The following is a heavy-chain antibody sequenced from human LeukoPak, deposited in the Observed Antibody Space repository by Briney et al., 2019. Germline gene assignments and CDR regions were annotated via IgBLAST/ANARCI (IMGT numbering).Heavy chain of an antibody. J-gene: IGHJ4*02. Sequence: GGSLRLSCAASEFTFSSYAMHWVRQAPGKGLEWVAVISYDGSSKYYADSVKGRFTISRDNSRNTLYLEMNSLRAEDTAVYYCAKDLIAAAGISAFDYWGQGTLVTVSS. CDR1: EFTFSSYA. D-gene: IGHD6-13*01. CDR2: ISYDGSSK. CDR3: AKDLIAAAGISAFDY. V-gene: IGHV3-30-3*01.